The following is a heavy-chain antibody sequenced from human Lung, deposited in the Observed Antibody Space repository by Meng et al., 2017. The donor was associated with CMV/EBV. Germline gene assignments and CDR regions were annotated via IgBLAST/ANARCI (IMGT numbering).Heavy chain of an antibody. Sequence: SETLSLTCAVYGGSFSGYDWSWIRQSPGKGLEWIGEINHRGSTNYNPSLKSRLTISVDTSKNQFPLKLNSVTAADTAVYYCARGSTSVTMIVVVITAASLAYDSWGQGTLVTVSS. CDR3: ARGSTSVTMIVVVITAASLAYDS. D-gene: IGHD3-22*01. J-gene: IGHJ4*02. CDR2: INHRGST. CDR1: GGSFSGYD. V-gene: IGHV4-34*01.